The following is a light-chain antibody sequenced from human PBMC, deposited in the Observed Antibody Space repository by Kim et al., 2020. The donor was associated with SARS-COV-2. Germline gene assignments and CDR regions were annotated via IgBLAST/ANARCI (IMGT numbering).Light chain of an antibody. Sequence: EIVLTQSPATLSLSPGERATLSCRASQIVNTFVALYRQRPGQAPTLLIFDASNRATGIPARFSGSGSGTDFTLTISSLEPEDFAVYYCQQRNNWLTFGGGTTVEI. CDR2: DAS. CDR1: QIVNTF. CDR3: QQRNNWLT. V-gene: IGKV3-11*01. J-gene: IGKJ4*01.